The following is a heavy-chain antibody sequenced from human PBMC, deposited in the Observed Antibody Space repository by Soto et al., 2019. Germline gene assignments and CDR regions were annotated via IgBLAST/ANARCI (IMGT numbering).Heavy chain of an antibody. CDR3: ERDQAITTRLAYSMFYYSMYV. CDR1: GYAFTNSG. D-gene: IGHD1-1*01. V-gene: IGHV1-18*01. Sequence: GASVKVSCKASGYAFTNSGIIWVRQAPGQGLEWLGWINTDNGNTNYAQHLQGRVTLTTDTSTSTAYMDLRSLRSDDTAVYYCERDQAITTRLAYSMFYYSMYVR. CDR2: INTDNGNT. J-gene: IGHJ6*03.